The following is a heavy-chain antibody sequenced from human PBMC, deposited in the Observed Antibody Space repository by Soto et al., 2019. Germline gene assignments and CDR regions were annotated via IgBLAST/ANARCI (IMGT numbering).Heavy chain of an antibody. CDR2: IYWDDDT. Sequence: QITLKESGPTLVKPTQTLTLTCIFSGFSFSADGVGVGWIRQPPGKALEWLALIYWDDDTRYRPSLKSRLTITKDSSKNQVVLTMTNMDPLGTATYYCAHAFGGTSWPNDAFDVWGQGTVVTVSS. CDR3: AHAFGGTSWPNDAFDV. V-gene: IGHV2-5*02. J-gene: IGHJ3*01. CDR1: GFSFSADGVG. D-gene: IGHD3-16*01.